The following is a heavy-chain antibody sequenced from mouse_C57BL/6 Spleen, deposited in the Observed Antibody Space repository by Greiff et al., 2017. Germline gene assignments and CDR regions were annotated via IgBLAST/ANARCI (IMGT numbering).Heavy chain of an antibody. J-gene: IGHJ2*01. CDR1: GYTFTSYW. Sequence: QVQLQRPGAELVRPGSSVKLSCKASGYTFTSYWMHWVKQRPIQGLEWIGNIDPSDSETHYNQKFKDKATLTVDKSSSTDYMQLSSLTSEDSAVYSCARRGVTGNFDYWGQGTTLTVSS. D-gene: IGHD4-1*01. V-gene: IGHV1-52*01. CDR2: IDPSDSET. CDR3: ARRGVTGNFDY.